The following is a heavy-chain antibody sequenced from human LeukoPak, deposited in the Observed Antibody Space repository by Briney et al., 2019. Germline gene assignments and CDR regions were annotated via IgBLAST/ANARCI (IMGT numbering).Heavy chain of an antibody. CDR2: IYYSGST. CDR3: ATYCSSTSCSRGSAFDI. J-gene: IGHJ3*02. CDR1: GGSISSYY. V-gene: IGHV4-59*08. Sequence: SETLSLTCTVSGGSISSYYWSWIRQPPGKGLEGIGYIYYSGSTNYNPSLKSRVTISVDTSKNQFSLKLSSVTAADTAVYYCATYCSSTSCSRGSAFDIWGQGTMVTVSS. D-gene: IGHD2-2*01.